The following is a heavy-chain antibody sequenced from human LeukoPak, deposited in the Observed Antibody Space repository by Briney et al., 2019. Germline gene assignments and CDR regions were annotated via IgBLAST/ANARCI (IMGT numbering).Heavy chain of an antibody. CDR2: IYYSGST. CDR1: GASFSSSTYS. D-gene: IGHD6-13*01. J-gene: IGHJ4*02. CDR3: ARHAGGISATGTRPFDY. V-gene: IGHV4-39*01. Sequence: PSETLSLTCTVSGASFSSSTYSWGWIRQPPGKGLEWIGSIYYSGSTYYNPSHKSRVTMSVDTSKNQFSLKLSSVTAADTAVYYCARHAGGISATGTRPFDYWGQGTLVTVSS.